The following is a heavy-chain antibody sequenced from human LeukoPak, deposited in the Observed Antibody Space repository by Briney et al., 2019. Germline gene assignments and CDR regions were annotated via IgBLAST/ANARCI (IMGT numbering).Heavy chain of an antibody. CDR2: ISNNGGYT. CDR1: GFTFSSSA. V-gene: IGHV3-23*01. J-gene: IGHJ4*02. CDR3: AKLPVFLGGWYDY. Sequence: GGSLRLSCAASGFTFSSSAMSWVRQAPGKGLEWVSAISNNGGYTYYADSVRGRFTISRDNSKNTLFLQMNSLRAEDTAVYYCAKLPVFLGGWYDYWGQGTLVTVSS. D-gene: IGHD6-19*01.